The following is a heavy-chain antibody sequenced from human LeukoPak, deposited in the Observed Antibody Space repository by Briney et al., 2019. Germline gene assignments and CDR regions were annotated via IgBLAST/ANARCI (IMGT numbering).Heavy chain of an antibody. V-gene: IGHV3-21*04. J-gene: IGHJ3*02. CDR2: ITASSTAI. CDR3: AREDSSSWAYAFDI. CDR1: GFTFNTYT. D-gene: IGHD6-13*01. Sequence: PGGSLRLSCAASGFTFNTYTMNWVRQAPGKGLEWVSSITASSTAIYSADSVKGRFTISRDNSKNTLYLQMNSLRAEDTAVYYCAREDSSSWAYAFDIWGQGTMVTVSS.